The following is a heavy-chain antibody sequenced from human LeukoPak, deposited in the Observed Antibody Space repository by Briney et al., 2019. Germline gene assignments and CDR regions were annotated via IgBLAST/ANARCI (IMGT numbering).Heavy chain of an antibody. CDR3: ARVWGLAVAGGEIEY. CDR2: ISSSGTTI. J-gene: IGHJ4*01. D-gene: IGHD6-13*01. CDR1: GFTFSSYS. V-gene: IGHV3-48*02. Sequence: PGGSLRLSCAASGFTFSSYSMNWVRQAPGKGLEWVSYISSSGTTIYYADSVKGRFTISRDNAKNSPYLQMNSLRDEDTAVYYCARVWGLAVAGGEIEYWGQGTLVTVSS.